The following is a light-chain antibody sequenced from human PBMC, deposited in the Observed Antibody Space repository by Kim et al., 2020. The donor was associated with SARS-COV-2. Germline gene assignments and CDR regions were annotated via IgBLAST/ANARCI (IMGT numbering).Light chain of an antibody. CDR1: NLGNKL. V-gene: IGLV3-1*01. CDR3: QAWDSTTAV. Sequence: VSPGQTASIACSGDNLGNKLTSWYQQKAGQSPVVVMYQNDKRPSGIPERFSGSNSGNTATLTIRATQAMDEAAYFCQAWDSTTAVFGGGTQLTVL. CDR2: QND. J-gene: IGLJ3*02.